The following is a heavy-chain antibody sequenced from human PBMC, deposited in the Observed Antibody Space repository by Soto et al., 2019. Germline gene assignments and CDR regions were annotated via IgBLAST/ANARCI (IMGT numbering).Heavy chain of an antibody. J-gene: IGHJ4*02. CDR1: GFTFSSYW. D-gene: IGHD6-19*01. Sequence: PGGSLRLSCAASGFTFSSYWMSWVRQAPGKGLEWVANIKQDGSEKYYVDSVKGRFTISRDNAKNSLYLQMNSLRAEDTAVYYCAKGSSGWYFSGRNTYFHYWGPGTLVTVSS. CDR3: AKGSSGWYFSGRNTYFHY. CDR2: IKQDGSEK. V-gene: IGHV3-7*03.